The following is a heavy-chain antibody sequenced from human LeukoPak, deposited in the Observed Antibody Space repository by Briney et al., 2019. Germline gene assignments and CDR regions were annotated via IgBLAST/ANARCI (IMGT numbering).Heavy chain of an antibody. CDR1: GFTFSSFW. J-gene: IGHJ5*02. D-gene: IGHD1-20*01. CDR2: IKQDGSEK. CDR3: ARDRMIGTNTNWFDP. V-gene: IGHV3-7*03. Sequence: PGGSLRLPCAASGFTFSSFWMSWVRQAPGKGLEWVANIKQDGSEKHYVESVKGRFTISRDNARNSLYLQMNSLRAEDTAVYYCARDRMIGTNTNWFDPWGQGTLVTVSS.